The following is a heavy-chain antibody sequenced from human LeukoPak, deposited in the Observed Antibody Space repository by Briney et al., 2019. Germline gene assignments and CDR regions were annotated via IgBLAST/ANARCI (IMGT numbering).Heavy chain of an antibody. CDR3: TRLLDCVTTTCYSWYFDY. J-gene: IGHJ4*02. V-gene: IGHV3-74*01. CDR2: INSDGINT. D-gene: IGHD2-2*01. CDR1: GFTFSNYW. Sequence: GGSLRLSCAASGFTFSNYWMHWVRQAPGKGLVWVSRINSDGINTGYADSVKGRFTISRDNAKNSLYLQMNSLRPEDTAIYYCTRLLDCVTTTCYSWYFDYWGQGTLVTVSS.